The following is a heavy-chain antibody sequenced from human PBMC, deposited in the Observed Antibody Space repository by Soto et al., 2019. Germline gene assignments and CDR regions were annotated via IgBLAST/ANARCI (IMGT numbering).Heavy chain of an antibody. D-gene: IGHD2-2*01. V-gene: IGHV1-18*01. Sequence: ASVKVSCKASGYTFTSYGISWVRQAPGQGLEWMGWISAYNGNTNYAQKLQGRVTMTTDTSTSTAYMELRSLRSDDTAVYYCARVGYCSSTSCSRYYYYYYYMDVWGKGTTVTVSS. CDR1: GYTFTSYG. CDR2: ISAYNGNT. CDR3: ARVGYCSSTSCSRYYYYYYYMDV. J-gene: IGHJ6*03.